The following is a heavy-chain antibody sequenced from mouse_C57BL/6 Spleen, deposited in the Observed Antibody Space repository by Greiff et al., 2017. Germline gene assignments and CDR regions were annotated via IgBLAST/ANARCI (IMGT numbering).Heavy chain of an antibody. CDR1: GFSLTSYG. V-gene: IGHV2-2*01. J-gene: IGHJ3*01. D-gene: IGHD1-2*01. Sequence: QVQLQQSGPGLVQPSQSLSITCTVSGFSLTSYGVQWVRQSPGKGLEWLGVIWGGGSTDYNAAFISRLSISKDNSKSKVFFKMNSLQADDTAIYYCARNHGTKGLAYWGQGTLVTVSA. CDR2: IWGGGST. CDR3: ARNHGTKGLAY.